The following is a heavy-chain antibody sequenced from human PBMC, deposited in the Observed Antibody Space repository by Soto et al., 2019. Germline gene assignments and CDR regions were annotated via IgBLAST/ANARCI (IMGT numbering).Heavy chain of an antibody. D-gene: IGHD3-9*01. J-gene: IGHJ4*02. Sequence: PGGSLRLSCVASGFTFNNYSMNWVRQAPGKGLGWLSFINSRSTTIYYAESVKVRLTVSIYNAKSSLYLQMNGLRDEYTLVYYCAPRRHFAPLTGYYGFSYWGQGGQVTVS. V-gene: IGHV3-48*02. CDR2: INSRSTTI. CDR1: GFTFNNYS. CDR3: APRRHFAPLTGYYGFSY.